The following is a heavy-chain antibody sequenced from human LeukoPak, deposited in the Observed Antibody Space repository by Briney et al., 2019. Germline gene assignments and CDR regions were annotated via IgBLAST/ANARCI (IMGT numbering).Heavy chain of an antibody. Sequence: GGPLRLSCAASGFTFSSYAMHWVRQAPGKGLEWVAVISYDGSNKYYADSVKGRFTISRDNSKNTPYLQMNSLRAEDTAVYYCARDRDDGSGSYYNGVFDYWGQGTLVTVSS. J-gene: IGHJ4*02. D-gene: IGHD3-10*01. CDR1: GFTFSSYA. V-gene: IGHV3-30*04. CDR2: ISYDGSNK. CDR3: ARDRDDGSGSYYNGVFDY.